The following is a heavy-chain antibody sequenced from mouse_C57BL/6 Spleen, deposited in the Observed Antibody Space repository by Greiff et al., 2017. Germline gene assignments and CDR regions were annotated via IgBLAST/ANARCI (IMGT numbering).Heavy chain of an antibody. CDR3: ARRGPGAMDY. V-gene: IGHV1-4*01. CDR1: GYTFPRYT. Sequence: QVQLQQSGAELARPGASVKMSCKASGYTFPRYTMHWVKQRPGQGLEWIGYINPSSGYTTYNQKFKDKATLTADKSSSTAYMQLSSLTSEDTAVYYCARRGPGAMDYWGQGTSVTVSS. J-gene: IGHJ4*01. CDR2: INPSSGYT.